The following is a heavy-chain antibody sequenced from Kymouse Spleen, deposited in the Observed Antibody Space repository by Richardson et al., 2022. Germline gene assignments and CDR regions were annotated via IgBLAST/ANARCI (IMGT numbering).Heavy chain of an antibody. J-gene: IGHJ6*02. V-gene: IGHV3-48*02. CDR2: ISSSSSTI. D-gene: IGHD3-3*01. Sequence: EVQLVESGGGLVQPGGSLRLSCAASGFTFSSYSMNWVRQAPGKGLEWVSYISSSSSTIYYADSVKGRFTISRDNAKNSLYLQMNSLRDEDTAVYYCARDPRFLEWSNYYGMDVWGQGTTVTVSS. CDR3: ARDPRFLEWSNYYGMDV. CDR1: GFTFSSYS.